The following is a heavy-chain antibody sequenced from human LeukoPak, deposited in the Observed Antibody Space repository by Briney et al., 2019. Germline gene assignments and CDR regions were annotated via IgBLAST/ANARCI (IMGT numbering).Heavy chain of an antibody. D-gene: IGHD3-16*02. CDR3: ARARGGNHRYPFDL. J-gene: IGHJ4*02. CDR1: GFTLSDYG. Sequence: PGGSLRLSCAVSGFTLSDYGMHWVRQATGKGLEWVAVKSYDGSNKYYADSVKGRFTISRDNSKNTLYLQMSSLRVEGTAVYYCARARGGNHRYPFDLWGQGTLVTVSS. V-gene: IGHV3-30*03. CDR2: KSYDGSNK.